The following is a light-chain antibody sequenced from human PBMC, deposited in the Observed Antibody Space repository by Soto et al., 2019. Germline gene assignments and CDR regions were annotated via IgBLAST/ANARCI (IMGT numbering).Light chain of an antibody. J-gene: IGKJ5*01. Sequence: IGLTQSPGTLSFSPGERVTLSCRASQSVNNNFLSWYQQKPGQAPRLLMYAASSGATGIPDRFSGSGSGTDFTLTINRLEPEDFGVYYCQYYGNSRITFGQGTRLEI. CDR3: QYYGNSRIT. V-gene: IGKV3-20*01. CDR2: AAS. CDR1: QSVNNNF.